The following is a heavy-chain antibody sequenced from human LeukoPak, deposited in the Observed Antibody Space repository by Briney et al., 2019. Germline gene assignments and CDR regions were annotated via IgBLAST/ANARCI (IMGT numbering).Heavy chain of an antibody. CDR1: GLTVSSNY. V-gene: IGHV3-53*01. J-gene: IGHJ4*02. CDR3: TRESGPYSPFGH. D-gene: IGHD1-26*01. Sequence: GGSLRLSCAASGLTVSSNYMSWVRQAPGKGLEWVSLIYSSGNAYYADSVKGRFTISSDNSKNTLYLQMNSLTAEDTAIYYSTRESGPYSPFGHWGKGILVTVTT. CDR2: IYSSGNA.